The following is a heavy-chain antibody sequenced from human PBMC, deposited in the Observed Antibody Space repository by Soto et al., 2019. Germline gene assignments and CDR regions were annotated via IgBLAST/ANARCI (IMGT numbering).Heavy chain of an antibody. J-gene: IGHJ3*02. CDR3: ARDVLRFLEWDAFDI. Sequence: SETLSLTCAVYGGSFSGYYWSWIRQPPGKGLEWIGEINHSGSTNYNPSLKSRVTMSVDTSKNQFSLKLSSVTAADTAVYYCARDVLRFLEWDAFDIWGQGTMVTVSS. D-gene: IGHD3-3*01. CDR2: INHSGST. CDR1: GGSFSGYY. V-gene: IGHV4-34*01.